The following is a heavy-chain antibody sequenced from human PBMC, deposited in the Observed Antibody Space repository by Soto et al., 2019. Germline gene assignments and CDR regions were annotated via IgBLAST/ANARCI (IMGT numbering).Heavy chain of an antibody. CDR2: IYHTGYT. D-gene: IGHD2-2*01. CDR3: ARYFCTRTTCNGEFDY. V-gene: IGHV4-28*01. J-gene: IGHJ4*02. Sequence: QLQLQESGPGLVKPSDTLSLTCAVSGYSVSTSNWWGWIRQPPGKGLEWIGYIYHTGYTFYNPSLQSRVSMSEDTSKNQFSLKLSSVTAVDTAVYYCARYFCTRTTCNGEFDYWGQGTLVTVSS. CDR1: GYSVSTSNW.